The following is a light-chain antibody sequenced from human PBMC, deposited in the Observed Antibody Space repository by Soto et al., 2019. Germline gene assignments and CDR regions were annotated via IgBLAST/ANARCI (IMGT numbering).Light chain of an antibody. CDR1: QSISSW. CDR3: QQYNSWT. V-gene: IGKV1-5*01. J-gene: IGKJ1*01. Sequence: DIQMTQSPSTLSASVGDRVTITCRASQSISSWLAWYQQKPGKAPKLLIYDASSLESGVPSRFSGSGSGTESTLTISSLQPDDFATYYCQQYNSWTFGQGTKVDIK. CDR2: DAS.